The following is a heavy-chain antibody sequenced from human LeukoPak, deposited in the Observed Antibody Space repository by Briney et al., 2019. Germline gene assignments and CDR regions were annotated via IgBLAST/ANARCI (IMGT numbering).Heavy chain of an antibody. J-gene: IGHJ5*02. CDR2: IYYSGST. Sequence: PSETLSLTCTVSGGSISSGDYYWSWIRQPPGKGLEWIGYIYYSGSTNYNPSLKSRVTISVDTSKNQFSLKLSSVTAADTAVYYCARTGGYSWFDPWGQGTLVTVSS. CDR3: ARTGGYSWFDP. CDR1: GGSISSGDYY. D-gene: IGHD4-23*01. V-gene: IGHV4-61*08.